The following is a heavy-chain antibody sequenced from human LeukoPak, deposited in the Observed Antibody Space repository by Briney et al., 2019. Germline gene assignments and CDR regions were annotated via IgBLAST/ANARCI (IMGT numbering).Heavy chain of an antibody. Sequence: GGSLRLSCSVSGFTFSRYAMHWVRQAPGKGLEYVSAISSNGGSTYYADSVKGRFTISRDNSRNTLHLQMSSLRVEDTAVYYRLKYSSSGSYFDYWGQGTLVTVSS. J-gene: IGHJ4*02. CDR2: ISSNGGST. D-gene: IGHD3-10*01. CDR1: GFTFSRYA. CDR3: LKYSSSGSYFDY. V-gene: IGHV3-64D*06.